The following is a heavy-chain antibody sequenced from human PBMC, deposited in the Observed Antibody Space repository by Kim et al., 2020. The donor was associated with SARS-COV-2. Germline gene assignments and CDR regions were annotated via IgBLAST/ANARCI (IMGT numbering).Heavy chain of an antibody. CDR1: GFTFSSYG. CDR3: AKDLRYCSGGSCYSVSVKFYYDYGMDV. CDR2: ISYDGSNK. J-gene: IGHJ6*02. D-gene: IGHD2-15*01. Sequence: GGSLRLSCAASGFTFSSYGMHWVRQAPGKGLEWVAVISYDGSNKYYADSVKGRFTISRDNSKNTLYLQMNSLRAEDTAVYYCAKDLRYCSGGSCYSVSVKFYYDYGMDVWGQGTTVTVSS. V-gene: IGHV3-30*18.